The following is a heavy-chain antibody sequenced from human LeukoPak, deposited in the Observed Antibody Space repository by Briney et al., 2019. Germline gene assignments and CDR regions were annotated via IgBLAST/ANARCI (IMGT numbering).Heavy chain of an antibody. J-gene: IGHJ4*02. CDR1: GGSIDSTNW. Sequence: SETLSLTCDVSGGSIDSTNWWNWVRQPPGKGLEWIGEIHHDGGINYNPSLKSRVTLSVDKSKNQFSLRLNSVTAADTAMYYCARSHDHLWGNYPDYWGQGTLVTVSS. CDR3: ARSHDHLWGNYPDY. V-gene: IGHV4/OR15-8*01. CDR2: IHHDGGI. D-gene: IGHD3-16*02.